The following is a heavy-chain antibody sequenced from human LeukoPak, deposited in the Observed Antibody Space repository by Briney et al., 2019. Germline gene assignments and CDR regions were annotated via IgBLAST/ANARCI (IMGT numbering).Heavy chain of an antibody. CDR3: ARDYGYDYVWGSYPGSWFDY. D-gene: IGHD3-16*02. CDR1: GESFSGYY. J-gene: IGHJ4*02. V-gene: IGHV4-34*01. CDR2: INHSGST. Sequence: ASETLSLTCAVYGESFSGYYWSWIRQPPGKGLEWIGKINHSGSTNYNPSLKSRVTISVDTSKNQFSLKLSSVTAADTAVYYCARDYGYDYVWGSYPGSWFDYWGQGTLVTVSS.